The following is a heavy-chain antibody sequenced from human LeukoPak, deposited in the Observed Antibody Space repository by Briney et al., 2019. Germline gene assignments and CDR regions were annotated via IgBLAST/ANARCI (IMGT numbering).Heavy chain of an antibody. CDR3: ARDRVDVLTGYFYY. Sequence: PGRSLRLSCAASGFTFSSYGMHWVRQAPGKGLEWVAVIGYDGRNKYYLDSVKGRFTISRDNSKNTLYLQMNSLRAEDTAVYYCARDRVDVLTGYFYYWGQGVLVTVSS. J-gene: IGHJ4*02. V-gene: IGHV3-33*01. CDR2: IGYDGRNK. CDR1: GFTFSSYG. D-gene: IGHD3-9*01.